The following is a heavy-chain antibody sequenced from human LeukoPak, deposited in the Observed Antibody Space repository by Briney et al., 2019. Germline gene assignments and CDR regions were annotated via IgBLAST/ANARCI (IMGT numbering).Heavy chain of an antibody. CDR1: GFSFSSYG. V-gene: IGHV3-33*01. Sequence: GRSLRLSCAASGFSFSSYGMHWVRQAPGKGLEWVAIIWYDGSNKYYADSVKGRFTISRDNSKNTLYLQMNSLRAEDTAVYYCTTDYYGSGSYPDAFDIWGRGTMVTVSS. CDR3: TTDYYGSGSYPDAFDI. J-gene: IGHJ3*02. CDR2: IWYDGSNK. D-gene: IGHD3-10*01.